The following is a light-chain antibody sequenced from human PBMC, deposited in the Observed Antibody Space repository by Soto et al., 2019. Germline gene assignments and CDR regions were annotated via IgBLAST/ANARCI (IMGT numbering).Light chain of an antibody. V-gene: IGKV3-20*01. Sequence: EIVLTQFPGTLSLSPGERATLSCRASQSVTSNFFVWYQQRPGQVPRLLIYGATSRATGIPDRFSGSGSGTDFTLTISRLEPEDFAVYYCQHFGSSQWTFGQGTKVDIK. CDR2: GAT. CDR1: QSVTSNF. CDR3: QHFGSSQWT. J-gene: IGKJ1*01.